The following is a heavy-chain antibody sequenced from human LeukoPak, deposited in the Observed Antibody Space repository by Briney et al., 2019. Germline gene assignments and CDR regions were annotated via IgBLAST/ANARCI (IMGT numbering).Heavy chain of an antibody. J-gene: IGHJ6*03. V-gene: IGHV3-23*01. Sequence: PGGSLRLSCAASGFTFSSYGMSWVRQAPEKGLEWVSPISGRGGSTYSTDSVRGRFTISRDNSKNTLYLQMNSLRAEDTAVYYCAKNPGSGRRSHADIVVVTARRGTYYYYMDVWGKGTTVTISS. D-gene: IGHD2-21*02. CDR3: AKNPGSGRRSHADIVVVTARRGTYYYYMDV. CDR1: GFTFSSYG. CDR2: ISGRGGST.